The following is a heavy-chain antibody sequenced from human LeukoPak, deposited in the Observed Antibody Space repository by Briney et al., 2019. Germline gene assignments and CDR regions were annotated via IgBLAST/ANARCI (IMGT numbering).Heavy chain of an antibody. CDR2: MYYRGST. D-gene: IGHD6-19*01. V-gene: IGHV4-39*07. CDR3: ARENPQSSGWYWMSV. CDR1: GGSISSSSYY. J-gene: IGHJ4*02. Sequence: SETLSLTCSVSGGSISSSSYYWGWIRQPPGKGLEWIGSMYYRGSTYYNPSLKSRVTISVDTSKNQFSLKLSSVTAADTAVYYCARENPQSSGWYWMSVWGQGTLVTVSS.